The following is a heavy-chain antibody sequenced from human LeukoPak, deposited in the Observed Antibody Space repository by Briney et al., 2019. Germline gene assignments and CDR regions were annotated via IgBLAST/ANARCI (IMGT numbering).Heavy chain of an antibody. CDR3: ATSNWLRDSNFDS. CDR2: MYYSGST. V-gene: IGHV4-39*07. J-gene: IGHJ4*02. CDR1: GGSISSTSYY. D-gene: IGHD4-11*01. Sequence: PSETLSLTCTVSGGSISSTSYYWGWIRQPPGKGLEWIGNMYYSGSTYYNPPLKSRVTISVDTSKNQFSLKLTSVTAADTAVYYCATSNWLRDSNFDSWGQGTLVTVSS.